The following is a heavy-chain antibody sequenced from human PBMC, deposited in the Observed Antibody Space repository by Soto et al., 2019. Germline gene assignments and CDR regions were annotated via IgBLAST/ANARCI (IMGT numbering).Heavy chain of an antibody. CDR3: ARGYFDSGHGYDL. CDR2: IFTRDSET. D-gene: IGHD3-10*01. CDR1: GHLFNNHW. V-gene: IGHV5-51*01. Sequence: GESLKISCKGPGHLFNNHWIGWVRQTPGKGLEWMGLIFTRDSETRTSPSFQGHVSFSVDNSINTVYLQWTSLKTTDTGIYFCARGYFDSGHGYDLWGQGTLVTVSS. J-gene: IGHJ5*02.